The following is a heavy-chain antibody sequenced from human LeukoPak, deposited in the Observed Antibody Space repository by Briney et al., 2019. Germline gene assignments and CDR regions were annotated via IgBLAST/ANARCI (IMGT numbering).Heavy chain of an antibody. CDR3: TTGSVWLQLHYYYYGMDV. CDR1: GFTFSNAW. Sequence: GGSLRLSCAASGFTFSNAWMSWVRQAPGKGLEWVGRIKSKTDGGTTDYAAPVKGRFTISRDDSKNTLYLQMNSLKTEDTAVYYCTTGSVWLQLHYYYYGMDVWGQGTTVTVSS. D-gene: IGHD5-24*01. CDR2: IKSKTDGGTT. V-gene: IGHV3-15*01. J-gene: IGHJ6*02.